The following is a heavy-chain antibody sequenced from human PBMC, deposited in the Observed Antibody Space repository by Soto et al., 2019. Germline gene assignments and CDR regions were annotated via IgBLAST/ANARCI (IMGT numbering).Heavy chain of an antibody. CDR1: GFTFSSYG. Sequence: GGSLRLSCAASGFTFSSYGMHWVRQAPGKGLEWVAVIWYDGSNKYYADSVKGRFTISRDNSKNTLYLQMNSLRAEDTAVYYCARDRPHRLETTGATNEVPYYYGMDVWGQGTTVTVSS. D-gene: IGHD5-12*01. CDR3: ARDRPHRLETTGATNEVPYYYGMDV. CDR2: IWYDGSNK. J-gene: IGHJ6*02. V-gene: IGHV3-33*01.